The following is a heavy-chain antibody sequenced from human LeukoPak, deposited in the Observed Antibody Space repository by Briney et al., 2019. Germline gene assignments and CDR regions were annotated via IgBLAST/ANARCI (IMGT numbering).Heavy chain of an antibody. V-gene: IGHV1-2*02. CDR1: GYTFTGYY. CDR2: INPNSGGT. J-gene: IGHJ1*01. D-gene: IGHD3-22*01. CDR3: ARDQPPPYDSSGYYTEGYFQH. Sequence: ASVKVSCKASGYTFTGYYMHWVRQAPGQGLEWMGWINPNSGGTNYAQKFQGRVTMTGDTSISTAYMELSRLKSDDTAVYYCARDQPPPYDSSGYYTEGYFQHWGQGTLVTVSS.